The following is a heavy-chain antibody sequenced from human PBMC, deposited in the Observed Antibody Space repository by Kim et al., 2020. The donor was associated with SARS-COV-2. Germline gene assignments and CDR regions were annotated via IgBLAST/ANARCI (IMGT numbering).Heavy chain of an antibody. CDR1: GFTFSIYS. J-gene: IGHJ4*02. D-gene: IGHD2-2*02. CDR3: ARVGASGYTVDY. V-gene: IGHV3-48*02. Sequence: GGSLRLSRAASGFTFSIYSIDLVRRAPGKGLEWIIYISSTSRNIYYADSVKGRFTVSRDNAGNSVYLQMDSLTDEDTSIYYCARVGASGYTVDYWGQGTPVTVSS. CDR2: ISSTSRNI.